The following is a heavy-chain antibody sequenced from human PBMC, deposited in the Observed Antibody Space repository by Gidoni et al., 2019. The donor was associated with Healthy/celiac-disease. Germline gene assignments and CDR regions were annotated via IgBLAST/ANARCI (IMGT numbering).Heavy chain of an antibody. J-gene: IGHJ4*02. CDR1: GFTFSDHY. D-gene: IGHD1-26*01. V-gene: IGHV3-72*01. Sequence: EVQLVESGGGLVQPGGSLRLSCAASGFTFSDHYMDWVRQAPGKGLEWVGRTRNKANSYTTEYAASVKGRFTISRDDSKNSLYLQMNSLKTEDTAVYYCARGFSGSYWEGSGFDYWGQGTLVTVSS. CDR2: TRNKANSYTT. CDR3: ARGFSGSYWEGSGFDY.